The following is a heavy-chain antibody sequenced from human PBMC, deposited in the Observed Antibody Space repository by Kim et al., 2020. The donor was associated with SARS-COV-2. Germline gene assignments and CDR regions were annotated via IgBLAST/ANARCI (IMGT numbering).Heavy chain of an antibody. CDR1: GFTFSSYW. D-gene: IGHD3-3*01. CDR2: INSDGSST. Sequence: GGSLRLSCAASGFTFSSYWMHWVRQAPGKGLVWVSRINSDGSSTSYADSVKGRFTISRDNAKNTLYLQMNSLRAEDTAVYYCARELSTYYDFWSGYTTNYYYYYGMDVWGQGTTVTVSS. CDR3: ARELSTYYDFWSGYTTNYYYYYGMDV. J-gene: IGHJ6*02. V-gene: IGHV3-74*01.